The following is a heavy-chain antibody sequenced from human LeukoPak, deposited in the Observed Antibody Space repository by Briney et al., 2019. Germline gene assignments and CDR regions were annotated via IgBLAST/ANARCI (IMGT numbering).Heavy chain of an antibody. V-gene: IGHV3-30*03. D-gene: IGHD3-10*01. Sequence: GGSLGLSCVASGFTFSSYAMSWVRQAPGKELEWVAVISYDGSRKHYGDSVKGRFTISRDNSKNTLYLQMNSLRAEDTAVYYCARDVGSGSYQFDYWGQGTLVTVSS. CDR2: ISYDGSRK. CDR3: ARDVGSGSYQFDY. CDR1: GFTFSSYA. J-gene: IGHJ4*02.